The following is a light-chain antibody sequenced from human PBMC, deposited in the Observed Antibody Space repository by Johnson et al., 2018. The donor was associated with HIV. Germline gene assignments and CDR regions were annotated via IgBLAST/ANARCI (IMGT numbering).Light chain of an antibody. CDR3: GTWDSSLSVYV. CDR1: SSNIGNNY. V-gene: IGLV1-51*01. CDR2: DNN. J-gene: IGLJ1*01. Sequence: QSVLTQPPSVSAAPGQKVTISCSGSSSNIGNNYVSWYQQLPGTAPKLLIYDNNKRPSGIPDRFSGSKSGTSVTLDITGLQTGDEAEYYCGTWDSSLSVYVFGTGTKVTVL.